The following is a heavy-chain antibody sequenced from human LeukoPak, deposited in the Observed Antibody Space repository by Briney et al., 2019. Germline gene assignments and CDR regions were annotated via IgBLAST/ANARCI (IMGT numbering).Heavy chain of an antibody. Sequence: SQTLSLTCAVSGGSISSGGYYWSWIRQPPGKGLEWIGYIYYSGSTNYNPSLKSRVTISVDTSKNQFSLKLSSVTAADTAVYYCARRYSSSWYPFDYWGQGTLVTVSS. J-gene: IGHJ4*02. D-gene: IGHD6-13*01. CDR3: ARRYSSSWYPFDY. CDR1: GGSISSGGYY. V-gene: IGHV4-61*08. CDR2: IYYSGST.